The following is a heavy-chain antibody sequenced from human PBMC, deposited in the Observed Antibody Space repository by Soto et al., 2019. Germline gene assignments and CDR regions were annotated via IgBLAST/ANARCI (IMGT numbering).Heavy chain of an antibody. V-gene: IGHV4-34*01. CDR1: GGSFSGYY. J-gene: IGHJ5*02. CDR2: INHSGST. CDR3: ARARGYSYGYAWFDP. D-gene: IGHD5-18*01. Sequence: QVQLQQWGAGLLKPSETLSLTCAVYGGSFSGYYWSWIRQPPGKGLEWIGEINHSGSTNYNPSLKSRVTISADTSKNQFFLKLSSVTAADTAVYYCARARGYSYGYAWFDPWGQGTLVTVSS.